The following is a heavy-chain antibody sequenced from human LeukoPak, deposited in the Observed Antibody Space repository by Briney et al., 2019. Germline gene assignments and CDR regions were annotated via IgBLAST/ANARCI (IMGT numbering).Heavy chain of an antibody. CDR3: ARGGPLGELSHGFDP. V-gene: IGHV1-69*13. Sequence: SVKVSCKASGGTFSSYAISWVRQAPGQGLEWMGGIIPIFGTANYAQKFQGRVTITADESTSTAYMELSSLRSEDTAVYYCARGGPLGELSHGFDPWGQGTLVTVSS. CDR2: IIPIFGTA. J-gene: IGHJ5*02. CDR1: GGTFSSYA. D-gene: IGHD3-10*01.